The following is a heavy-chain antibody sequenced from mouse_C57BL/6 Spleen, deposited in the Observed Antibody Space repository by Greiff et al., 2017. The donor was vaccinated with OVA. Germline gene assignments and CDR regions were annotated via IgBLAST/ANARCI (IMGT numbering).Heavy chain of an antibody. Sequence: LQESGPGLVAPSQSLSITCTVSGFSLTSYAISWVRQPPGKGLEWLGVIWTGGGTNYNSALKSRLSISKDNSKSQVFLKMNSLQTDDTARYYCARGGDGYYVGYFDYWGQGTTLTVSS. J-gene: IGHJ2*01. D-gene: IGHD2-3*01. CDR2: IWTGGGT. CDR1: GFSLTSYA. V-gene: IGHV2-9-1*01. CDR3: ARGGDGYYVGYFDY.